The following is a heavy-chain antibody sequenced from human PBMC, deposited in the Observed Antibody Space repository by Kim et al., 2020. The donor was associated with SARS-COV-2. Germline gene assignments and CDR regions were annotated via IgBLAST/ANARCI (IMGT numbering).Heavy chain of an antibody. Sequence: YSTPSLKSRVTISVDTSKNQFSLKLSSVTAADTAVYYCARLETLNYGMDVWGQGTTVTVSS. D-gene: IGHD1-1*01. CDR3: ARLETLNYGMDV. V-gene: IGHV4-31*02. J-gene: IGHJ6*02.